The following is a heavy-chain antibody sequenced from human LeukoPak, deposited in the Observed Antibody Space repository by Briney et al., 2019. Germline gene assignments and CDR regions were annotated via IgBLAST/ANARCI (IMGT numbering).Heavy chain of an antibody. CDR2: TYYRSKWYN. D-gene: IGHD3-22*01. CDR3: ARAYYYDSSGYYSSYYFAY. CDR1: GDSVSSNSAA. J-gene: IGHJ4*02. Sequence: SQTLSLTCAISGDSVSSNSAAWNWIRQSPSRGLECLGRTYYRSKWYNDYAVSVKSRITINPDTSKNQFSLHLNSVTPEDTAVYYCARAYYYDSSGYYSSYYFAYWGQGTLVTVSS. V-gene: IGHV6-1*01.